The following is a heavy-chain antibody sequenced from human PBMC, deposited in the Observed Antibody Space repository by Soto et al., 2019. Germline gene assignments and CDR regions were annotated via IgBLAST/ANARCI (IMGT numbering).Heavy chain of an antibody. CDR3: ACSLAYYDFWSGPNWFDP. Sequence: SVKVSCKASGGTFSSYAISWVRQAPGQGLEWMGGIIPIFGTANYAQKFQGRVTITADESTSTAYMELSSLRSEDTAVYYCACSLAYYDFWSGPNWFDPWGQGTLVTVSS. V-gene: IGHV1-69*13. J-gene: IGHJ5*02. CDR2: IIPIFGTA. D-gene: IGHD3-3*01. CDR1: GGTFSSYA.